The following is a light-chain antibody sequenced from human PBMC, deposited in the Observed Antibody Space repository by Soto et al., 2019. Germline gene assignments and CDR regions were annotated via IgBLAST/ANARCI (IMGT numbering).Light chain of an antibody. CDR2: DAS. CDR1: QSLGIW. J-gene: IGKJ1*01. Sequence: DIHMTQSASAMSASVGNTVTITCRASQSLGIWLAWHQQKKGKAPKLLIYDASTLKSGVPSRLRGSGSGTKLTITISSMQNDDFATYYCQEYNSYSGTFGQGTQVDIK. V-gene: IGKV1-5*01. CDR3: QEYNSYSGT.